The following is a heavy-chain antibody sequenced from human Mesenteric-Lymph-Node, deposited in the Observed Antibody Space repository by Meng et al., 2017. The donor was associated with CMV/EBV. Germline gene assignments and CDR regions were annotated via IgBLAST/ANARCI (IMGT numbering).Heavy chain of an antibody. CDR2: IYYSGST. CDR1: GGSINNYY. CDR3: ARWDGQGRDWFDP. Sequence: GSLRLSCTVSGGSINNYYWSWIRQPPGKGLEWIGYIYYSGSTNYNPSLKSRVTISVDTSKNQFSLKLSSVTAADTAVYYCARWDGQGRDWFDPWGQGTLVTVSS. V-gene: IGHV4-59*01. J-gene: IGHJ5*02. D-gene: IGHD1-26*01.